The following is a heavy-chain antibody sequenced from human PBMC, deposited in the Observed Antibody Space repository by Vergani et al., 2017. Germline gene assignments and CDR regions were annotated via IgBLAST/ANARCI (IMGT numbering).Heavy chain of an antibody. CDR2: FYTGGGT. CDR3: ARVPLYSTTWPFLLLDMDV. D-gene: IGHD6-13*01. J-gene: IGHJ6*02. V-gene: IGHV4-61*02. Sequence: QVQLQESGPGLVRPSQTLSLTCTVSGSSISSGSYYWSWFRQPAGKGLEWIGRFYTGGGTSYNPSLKSRVTISVDTSKNQSSLQLSSVTAADTAVYYCARVPLYSTTWPFLLLDMDVWGQGTTVTVSS. CDR1: GSSISSGSYY.